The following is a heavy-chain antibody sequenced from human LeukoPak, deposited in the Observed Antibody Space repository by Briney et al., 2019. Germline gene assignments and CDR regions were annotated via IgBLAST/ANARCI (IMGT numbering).Heavy chain of an antibody. CDR3: ARDIPHPRRITIFGVAGPYGMDV. V-gene: IGHV7-4-1*02. J-gene: IGHJ6*02. D-gene: IGHD3-3*01. CDR1: GYTFTNYA. CDR2: LNTNTGNP. Sequence: ASVKVSCKASGYTFTNYAMNWVRQAPGQGLEWMGWLNTNTGNPTYAQGFTGRFVFSLDTSVSTAYLQISSLKAEDTAVYYCARDIPHPRRITIFGVAGPYGMDVWGQGTTVTVSS.